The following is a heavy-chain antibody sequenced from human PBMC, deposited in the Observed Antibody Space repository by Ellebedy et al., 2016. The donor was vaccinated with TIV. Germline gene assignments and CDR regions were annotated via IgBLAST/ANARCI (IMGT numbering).Heavy chain of an antibody. CDR1: GYTFTGYY. Sequence: ASVKVSXXASGYTFTGYYMHWVRQAPGQGLEWMGWINPNSGGTNYAQKFQGRVTMTRDTSISTAYMELSRLRSDDTAVYYCARDSRFGNDAFDIWGQGTMVTVSS. D-gene: IGHD3-10*01. V-gene: IGHV1-2*02. J-gene: IGHJ3*02. CDR3: ARDSRFGNDAFDI. CDR2: INPNSGGT.